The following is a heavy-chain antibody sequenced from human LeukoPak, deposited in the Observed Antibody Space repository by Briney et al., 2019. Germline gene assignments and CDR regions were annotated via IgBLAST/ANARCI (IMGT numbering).Heavy chain of an antibody. CDR1: GYTFTSYG. D-gene: IGHD3-22*01. Sequence: ASVKVSCKASGYTFTSYGISWVRQAPGQGLEWMGWISAYNGNTNYAQKLQGRVTMTTDTSTSTAYMELRSLRSDDTAVYYCARVRGYYESSGPRDYWGQGTLVTVSS. V-gene: IGHV1-18*01. CDR3: ARVRGYYESSGPRDY. CDR2: ISAYNGNT. J-gene: IGHJ4*02.